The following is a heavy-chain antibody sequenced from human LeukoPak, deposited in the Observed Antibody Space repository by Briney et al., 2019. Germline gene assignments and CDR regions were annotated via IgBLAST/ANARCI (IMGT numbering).Heavy chain of an antibody. CDR1: GFTFSSYS. Sequence: GGSLRLSCAASGFTFSSYSMNWVRQAPGKGLEWVSSISSSSSYIYYADSVKGRFTISRDNAKNSLYLQMNSLRAEDTAVYYCAKGGATARVPFDYWGQGTLVTVSS. V-gene: IGHV3-21*01. CDR3: AKGGATARVPFDY. CDR2: ISSSSSYI. D-gene: IGHD5-12*01. J-gene: IGHJ4*02.